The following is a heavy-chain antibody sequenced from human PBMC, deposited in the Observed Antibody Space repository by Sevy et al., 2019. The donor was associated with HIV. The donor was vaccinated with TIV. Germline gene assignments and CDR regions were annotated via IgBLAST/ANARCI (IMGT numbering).Heavy chain of an antibody. CDR3: AAGVGMSDFDY. CDR1: GFSFRDAW. J-gene: IGHJ4*02. D-gene: IGHD1-26*01. V-gene: IGHV3-15*01. Sequence: GGSLRLSCAASGFSFRDAWMNWVRQAPGRGLEWVGRIKSKSDAGTRDFAEPVKGRFVISRADSKNTVYLQMNSLKTEDSAVYYCAAGVGMSDFDYWGQGVLVTVSS. CDR2: IKSKSDAGTR.